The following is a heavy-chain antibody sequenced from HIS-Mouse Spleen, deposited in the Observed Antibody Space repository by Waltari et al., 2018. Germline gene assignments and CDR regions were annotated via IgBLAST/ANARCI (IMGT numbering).Heavy chain of an antibody. J-gene: IGHJ6*02. D-gene: IGHD6-13*01. V-gene: IGHV4-38-2*02. Sequence: QVQLQESGPGLVKPSETLSLTCTVSVYSISSGYYCGWIRQPPGKGLEWIGSIYHSGSSYSNPSRKRRVTISVDTSTNQFSLKLSSVTAADTAVYYCARALEYSSSWYYYYYGMDVWGQGTTVTVSS. CDR3: ARALEYSSSWYYYYYGMDV. CDR2: IYHSGSS. CDR1: VYSISSGYY.